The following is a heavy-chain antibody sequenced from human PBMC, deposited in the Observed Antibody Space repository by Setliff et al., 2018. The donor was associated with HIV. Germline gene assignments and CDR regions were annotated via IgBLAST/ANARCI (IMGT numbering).Heavy chain of an antibody. D-gene: IGHD6-19*01. CDR2: IRYDGTNE. CDR1: GFTFSRYA. V-gene: IGHV3-30*02. J-gene: IGHJ4*02. Sequence: GGSLRLSCRASGFTFSRYAMHWVRQAPGKGLQWVAFIRYDGTNEDYADSVKGRFSISRDNSKYTLSLQMNRLKPEDSGVYYCVKMALAGTYLDYWGQGALVTVSS. CDR3: VKMALAGTYLDY.